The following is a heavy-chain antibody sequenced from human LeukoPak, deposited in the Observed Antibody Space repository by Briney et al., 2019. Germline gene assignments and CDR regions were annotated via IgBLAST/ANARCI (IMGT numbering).Heavy chain of an antibody. CDR3: ARDLGHCDFWSGHMNWFDP. D-gene: IGHD3-3*01. Sequence: ASVKVSCKASGYTFTGYYMHWVRQAPGQGLEWMGWINPNSGGTNYAQKFQGRVTMTRDTSISTAYMELSRLRSDDTAVYYCARDLGHCDFWSGHMNWFDPWGQGTLVTVSS. J-gene: IGHJ5*02. CDR1: GYTFTGYY. CDR2: INPNSGGT. V-gene: IGHV1-2*02.